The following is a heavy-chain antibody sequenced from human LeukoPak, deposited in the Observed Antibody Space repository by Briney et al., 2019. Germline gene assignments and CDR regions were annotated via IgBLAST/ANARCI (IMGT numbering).Heavy chain of an antibody. CDR1: GLTFSSYS. Sequence: GGSLRLSCAASGLTFSSYSMNWVRQAPGKGLEWVSSISSSSSYIYYADSVKGRFTISRDNAKNSLYLQMNSLRAEDTAVYYCAGEMCGGDCYSPYYYGMDVWGQGTTVTVSS. D-gene: IGHD2-21*02. J-gene: IGHJ6*02. CDR2: ISSSSSYI. V-gene: IGHV3-21*01. CDR3: AGEMCGGDCYSPYYYGMDV.